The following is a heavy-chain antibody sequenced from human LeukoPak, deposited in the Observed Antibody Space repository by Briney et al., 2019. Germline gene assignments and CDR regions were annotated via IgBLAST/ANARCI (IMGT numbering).Heavy chain of an antibody. D-gene: IGHD3-10*01. V-gene: IGHV3-30*02. CDR1: GFTFSSYG. Sequence: GALRLSCAASGFTFSSYGMHWVRQTPGKGLEWVAFIRYDGSNKYYADSVKGRFTISRDNSKNTLYLQMNSLRAEDTALYYCARDLSRTASYYNGAFDIWGQGTMVTVSS. CDR3: ARDLSRTASYYNGAFDI. CDR2: IRYDGSNK. J-gene: IGHJ3*02.